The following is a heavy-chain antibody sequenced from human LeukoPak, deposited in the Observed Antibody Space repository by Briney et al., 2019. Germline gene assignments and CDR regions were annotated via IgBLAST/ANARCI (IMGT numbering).Heavy chain of an antibody. J-gene: IGHJ6*02. V-gene: IGHV3-23*01. CDR3: AKFYCSSTTCYIMYHHGMDV. CDR2: ISGSGGST. D-gene: IGHD2-2*02. CDR1: GFTFSSYA. Sequence: PGGSLRLSCAASGFTFSSYAMSWVRQAPGKGLEWVSAISGSGGSTYSADSVKGRFTISRDNSKHTLFLQMNSLRAEDTAVYYCAKFYCSSTTCYIMYHHGMDVWGQGTTVTVSS.